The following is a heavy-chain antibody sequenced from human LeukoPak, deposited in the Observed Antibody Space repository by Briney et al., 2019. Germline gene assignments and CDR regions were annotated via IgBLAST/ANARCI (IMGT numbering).Heavy chain of an antibody. CDR2: TSGTGGST. Sequence: GGSLRLSRVASGFTFNNYAMNWVRQAPGKGLEWVSATSGTGGSTYYADSVKGRFTISRDNSKNTLYLQMNSLRAEDTAIYYCARRDYGAPFDFWGQGTLVTVSS. V-gene: IGHV3-23*01. CDR1: GFTFNNYA. D-gene: IGHD4-17*01. J-gene: IGHJ4*02. CDR3: ARRDYGAPFDF.